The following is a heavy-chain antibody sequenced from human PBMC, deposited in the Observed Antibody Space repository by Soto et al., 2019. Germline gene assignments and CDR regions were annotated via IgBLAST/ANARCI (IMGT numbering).Heavy chain of an antibody. D-gene: IGHD6-19*01. Sequence: ASVKVSCKASGYTFTSYGFSWVRQAPGQGLEWMGWISNYNGNTNYAQKFQDRFTMTTDTPTSTAYMELNSLRAEDTAVYYCARDTSSGWQADYWGQGTLVTVSS. J-gene: IGHJ4*02. CDR2: ISNYNGNT. CDR3: ARDTSSGWQADY. V-gene: IGHV1-18*04. CDR1: GYTFTSYG.